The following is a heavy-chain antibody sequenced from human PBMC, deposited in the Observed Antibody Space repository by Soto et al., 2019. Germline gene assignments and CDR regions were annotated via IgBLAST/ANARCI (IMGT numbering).Heavy chain of an antibody. V-gene: IGHV4-31*03. Sequence: QVHLQESGPGLVKPSRPLSLPCTFSVGAISSGGYYWSWIRQPPGKGLEWIGYIYYSGGTYYNPSLKSRVTISVDTSKNQFSLKLSSVTAADTAVYYCARDVTMVRGVIIANWFDPWGQGTLVTVSS. CDR3: ARDVTMVRGVIIANWFDP. J-gene: IGHJ5*02. CDR2: IYYSGGT. D-gene: IGHD3-10*01. CDR1: VGAISSGGYY.